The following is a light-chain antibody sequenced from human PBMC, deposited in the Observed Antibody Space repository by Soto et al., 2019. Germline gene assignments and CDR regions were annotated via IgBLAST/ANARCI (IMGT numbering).Light chain of an antibody. CDR2: DVS. Sequence: QSALTQPASVSGSPGQSITISCTGTSWDVGAYNYVSWYQQHPGKAPKLMIYDVSNRPSGVSNRFSGSKSGNTASLIISGLQAEDEADYYCNSYTNNSTLFVLGTGTKLTVL. CDR1: SWDVGAYNY. J-gene: IGLJ1*01. CDR3: NSYTNNSTLFV. V-gene: IGLV2-14*01.